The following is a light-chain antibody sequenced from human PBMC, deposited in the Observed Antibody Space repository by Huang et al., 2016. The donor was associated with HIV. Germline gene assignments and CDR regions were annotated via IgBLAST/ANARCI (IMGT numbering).Light chain of an antibody. CDR2: DAS. CDR1: QDISNY. CDR3: QHYGDLPFT. J-gene: IGKJ3*01. Sequence: DIQLTQSPPSLSASVGDTVTITCQASQDISNYLNWYQEKPGSAPKFLIYDASNLEAGVPSRFSGSGSGTHFTFTISILQPEDIGTYYCQHYGDLPFTFGPGTKVDLK. V-gene: IGKV1-33*01.